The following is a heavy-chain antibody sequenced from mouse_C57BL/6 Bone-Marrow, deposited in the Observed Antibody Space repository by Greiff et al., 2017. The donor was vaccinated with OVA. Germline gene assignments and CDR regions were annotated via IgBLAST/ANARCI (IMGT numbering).Heavy chain of an antibody. CDR2: IDPANGDT. D-gene: IGHD2-3*01. CDR1: GFNITDAY. J-gene: IGHJ2*01. Sequence: VQLQQSGAELVRPGASVKLSCTASGFNITDAYMHWVKQRPEQGLAWIGWIDPANGDTEYASKFQGKATITADTSSNTAYLQLSSLTSEDTAVYYCTSDGNLDYWGQGTTLTVSS. V-gene: IGHV14-4*01. CDR3: TSDGNLDY.